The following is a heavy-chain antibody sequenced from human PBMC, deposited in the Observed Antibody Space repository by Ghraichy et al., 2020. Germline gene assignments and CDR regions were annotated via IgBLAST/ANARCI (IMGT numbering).Heavy chain of an antibody. V-gene: IGHV1-69*13. Sequence: SVKVSCKASGATFSSYAISWVRQAPGQGLEWMGGIIPIFGTANYAQKFQGRVTITADESTSTAYMELSSLRSEDTAVYYCARVDYYDSSGYYPPGSGAFDIWGQGTMVTVSS. CDR3: ARVDYYDSSGYYPPGSGAFDI. J-gene: IGHJ3*02. D-gene: IGHD3-22*01. CDR2: IIPIFGTA. CDR1: GATFSSYA.